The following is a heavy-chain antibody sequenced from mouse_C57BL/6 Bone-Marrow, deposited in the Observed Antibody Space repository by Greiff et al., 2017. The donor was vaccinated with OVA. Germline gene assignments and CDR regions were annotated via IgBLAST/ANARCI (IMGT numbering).Heavy chain of an antibody. V-gene: IGHV1-50*01. D-gene: IGHD1-1*01. J-gene: IGHJ2*01. CDR3: ARGTVVAPLDY. CDR2: IDPSDSYT. CDR1: GYTFTSYW. Sequence: QVQLQQSGAELVKPGASVKLSCKASGYTFTSYWMQWVKQRPGQGLEWIGEIDPSDSYTNYNQKFKGKATLTVDTSSSTAYMQLSSLTSEDSAVYYCARGTVVAPLDYWGQGTTLTVSS.